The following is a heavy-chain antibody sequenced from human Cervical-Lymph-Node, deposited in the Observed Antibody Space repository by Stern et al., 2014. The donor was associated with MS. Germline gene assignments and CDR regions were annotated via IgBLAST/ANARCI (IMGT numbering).Heavy chain of an antibody. CDR1: GYTFTNYG. D-gene: IGHD3-16*01. J-gene: IGHJ4*02. Sequence: QVPLVQSGSEVTKPGASVKVSCKASGYTFTNYGITWVRQAPGRGLEWMGWISAYNGDTNYAQNLQGRVTMTTDTSMTTAYMELRSLRSDDTAVYYCARTYVRAFDYWGQGSLVTVSS. CDR3: ARTYVRAFDY. CDR2: ISAYNGDT. V-gene: IGHV1-18*01.